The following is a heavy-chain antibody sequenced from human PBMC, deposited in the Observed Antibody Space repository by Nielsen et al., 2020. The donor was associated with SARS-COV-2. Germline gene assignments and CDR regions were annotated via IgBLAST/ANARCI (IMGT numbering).Heavy chain of an antibody. Sequence: ASVKVSCKASGYTFTSCYMHWVRQAPGQGLEWMGIINPSGGSTSYAQKFQGRVTITRDTSTSTVYMELSSLRSEDTAVYYCARGFEDIVVVPAAEIWGQGTLVTVSS. CDR1: GYTFTSCY. CDR2: INPSGGST. CDR3: ARGFEDIVVVPAAEI. D-gene: IGHD2-2*01. J-gene: IGHJ4*02. V-gene: IGHV1-46*01.